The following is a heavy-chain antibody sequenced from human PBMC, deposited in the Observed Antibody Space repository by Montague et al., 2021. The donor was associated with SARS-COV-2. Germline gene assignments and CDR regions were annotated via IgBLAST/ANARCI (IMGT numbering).Heavy chain of an antibody. V-gene: IGHV4-59*01. CDR2: VHYTRST. CDR1: GGSISSYY. CDR3: ARAQNTCFIANCVNYFEV. D-gene: IGHD1-1*01. J-gene: IGHJ4*02. Sequence: SETLSLTCEVSGGSISSYYWSWIRQSPGKGLEWIGYVHYTRSTKYNPSLKTRVTLSLDTPKKHCSLKLKSVTAADTAVYYCARAQNTCFIANCVNYFEVWGLGALVTVSS.